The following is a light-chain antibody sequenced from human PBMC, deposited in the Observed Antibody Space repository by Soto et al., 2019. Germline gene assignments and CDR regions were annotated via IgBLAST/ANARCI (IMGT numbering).Light chain of an antibody. CDR3: SSYTSSNTLVV. J-gene: IGLJ1*01. CDR2: EVS. CDR1: SSDVGGYNY. V-gene: IGLV2-14*01. Sequence: QSALTQPASVSGSPGQSITISCTGTSSDVGGYNYVFWYQQHPGKAPKLMIYEVSNRPSGVSNRFSGSKSGNTASLTISGLQAEDEADYYCSSYTSSNTLVVFGTGTKVTVL.